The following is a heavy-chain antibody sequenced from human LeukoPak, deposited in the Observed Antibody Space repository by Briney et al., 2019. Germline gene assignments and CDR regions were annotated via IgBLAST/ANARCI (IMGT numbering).Heavy chain of an antibody. CDR1: GFTFSNFW. J-gene: IGHJ3*02. CDR2: IKQDGSVK. V-gene: IGHV3-7*01. CDR3: ARDMGLAI. Sequence: PGGSLRLSCAASGFTFSNFWKNWVRQAPGKGLEWVANIKQDGSVKSYVDSVKGRFTISRDNAENSLYLQMNSLRAEDTAVYYCARDMGLAIWGQGTMVTVSS. D-gene: IGHD6-19*01.